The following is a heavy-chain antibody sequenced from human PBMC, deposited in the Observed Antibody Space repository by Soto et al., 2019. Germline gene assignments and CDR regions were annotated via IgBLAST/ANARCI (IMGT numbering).Heavy chain of an antibody. J-gene: IGHJ4*02. D-gene: IGHD3-10*01. V-gene: IGHV1-69*01. CDR1: GGTFSSHV. Sequence: QVQLVQSGAEVKKPGSSVKVSCKASGGTFSSHVFNWVRQAPGQGLEWMGGIMPIIGTANYAQKFQGRVTITAYQSTSTAYMERSSLRSEDTAVYYCARDLEFRDGNISHLDYWGQGTLVTVSS. CDR3: ARDLEFRDGNISHLDY. CDR2: IMPIIGTA.